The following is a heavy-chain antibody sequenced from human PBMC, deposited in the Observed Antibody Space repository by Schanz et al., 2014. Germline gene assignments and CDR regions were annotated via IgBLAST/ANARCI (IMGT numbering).Heavy chain of an antibody. D-gene: IGHD4-4*01. J-gene: IGHJ4*02. Sequence: QVHLVQSGAEVKKPGASVKISCKASGYTFTSYGMNWLRQAPGQGLEWMGWINCNTGNPTYAQGFTGRFVFSLDTSVSTAYLQISSLKAEDTAVYYCAPANDYKFDYWGQGTLVTVSS. CDR3: APANDYKFDY. V-gene: IGHV7-4-1*02. CDR1: GYTFTSYG. CDR2: INCNTGNP.